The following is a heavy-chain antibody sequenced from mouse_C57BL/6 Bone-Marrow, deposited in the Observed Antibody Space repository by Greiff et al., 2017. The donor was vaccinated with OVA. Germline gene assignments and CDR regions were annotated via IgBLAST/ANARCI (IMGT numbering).Heavy chain of an antibody. V-gene: IGHV1-26*01. CDR2: INPNNGGT. J-gene: IGHJ1*03. CDR3: ARDYGSSWYFDV. Sequence: VQLQQSGPELVKPGASVKISCKASGYTFTDYYMNWVKQSHGKSLEWIGDINPNNGGTSYNQKFKGKATLTVDKSSSTAYMELRSLTSEDSAVYCCARDYGSSWYFDVWGTGTTVTVSS. D-gene: IGHD1-1*01. CDR1: GYTFTDYY.